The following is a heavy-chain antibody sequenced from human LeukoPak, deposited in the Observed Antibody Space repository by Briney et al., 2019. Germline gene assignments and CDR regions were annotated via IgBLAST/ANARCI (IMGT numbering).Heavy chain of an antibody. CDR1: GFTFSSYA. D-gene: IGHD3-3*01. Sequence: PGGSLRLSCAASGFTFSSYAMHWVRQAPGKGLEWVAVISYDGSNKYYADSVKGRFTISRDNSKNTLYLQMNSLRAEDTVVYYCARDRGSPPLYYDFWSGPHFDYWGQGTLVTVSS. CDR2: ISYDGSNK. V-gene: IGHV3-30-3*01. J-gene: IGHJ4*02. CDR3: ARDRGSPPLYYDFWSGPHFDY.